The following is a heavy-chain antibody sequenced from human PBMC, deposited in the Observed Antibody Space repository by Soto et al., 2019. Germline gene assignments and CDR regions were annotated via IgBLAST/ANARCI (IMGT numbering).Heavy chain of an antibody. V-gene: IGHV4-61*01. J-gene: IGHJ6*02. CDR3: ERGMRFGELQYYYYYYGMDV. Sequence: SETLSLTCTVSGGSVSSGSYYWIWIRQPPGQGLEWIGYIYYSGSTNYNPSLKSRVTISVDTSKNQFSLKLSSVTAADTAVYYCERGMRFGELQYYYYYYGMDVWGQGTTVTVSS. D-gene: IGHD3-10*01. CDR2: IYYSGST. CDR1: GGSVSSGSYY.